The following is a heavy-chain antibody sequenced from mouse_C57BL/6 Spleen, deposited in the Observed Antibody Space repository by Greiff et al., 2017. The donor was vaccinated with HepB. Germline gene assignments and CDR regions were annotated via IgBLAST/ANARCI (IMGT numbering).Heavy chain of an antibody. D-gene: IGHD1-1*01. CDR2: IDPNSGGT. V-gene: IGHV1-72*01. CDR3: ARDYYGSSGAWFAY. Sequence: VQLQQSGAELVKPGASVKLSCKASGYTFTSYWMHWVKQRPGRGLEWIGRIDPNSGGTKYNEKFKSKATLTVDKPSSTADMQLSSLTSEDSAVYYWARDYYGSSGAWFAYWGQGTLVTVSA. CDR1: GYTFTSYW. J-gene: IGHJ3*01.